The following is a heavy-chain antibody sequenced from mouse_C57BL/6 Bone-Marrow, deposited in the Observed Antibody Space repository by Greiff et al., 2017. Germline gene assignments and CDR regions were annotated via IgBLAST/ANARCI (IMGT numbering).Heavy chain of an antibody. D-gene: IGHD1-1*01. V-gene: IGHV2-6-1*01. CDR1: GFSLTSYG. Sequence: VKLMESGPGLVAPSQSLSITCTVSGFSLTSYGVHWVRQPPGTGLEWLVVIWSDGSTTYNSALKSRLSISKNNSKSQVFLTMNSLQTDDTAMYYCARHNGSAWFAYWGQGTLVTVSA. CDR2: IWSDGST. J-gene: IGHJ3*01. CDR3: ARHNGSAWFAY.